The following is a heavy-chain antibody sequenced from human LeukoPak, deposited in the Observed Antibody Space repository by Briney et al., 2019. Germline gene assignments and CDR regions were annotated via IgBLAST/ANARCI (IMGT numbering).Heavy chain of an antibody. J-gene: IGHJ6*02. CDR3: ASRDIVVVPAARYGMAV. D-gene: IGHD2-2*01. Sequence: GGSLRLSCAASGFTFSSYAMSWVRQAPGKGLEWVSAISGSGGSTYYADSVKGRFTISRDNSKNTLYLQMNSLRAEDTAVYYCASRDIVVVPAARYGMAVWGQGTTFTVSS. CDR1: GFTFSSYA. V-gene: IGHV3-23*01. CDR2: ISGSGGST.